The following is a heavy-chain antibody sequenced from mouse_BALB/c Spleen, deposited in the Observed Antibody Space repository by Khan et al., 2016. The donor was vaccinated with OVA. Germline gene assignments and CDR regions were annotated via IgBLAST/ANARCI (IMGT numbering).Heavy chain of an antibody. Sequence: EVQLQQSGTVLARPGTSVKMSCKASGYSFANYWMHWVKQRPGQVLEWVGTIYPGISDXRYNQKFQDKARLTAVTSASTAYMELSSLTSEDSAVYYCTRSYDSYYFDYWGQGTTLTVSS. D-gene: IGHD2-4*01. CDR2: IYPGISDX. J-gene: IGHJ2*01. CDR1: GYSFANYW. CDR3: TRSYDSYYFDY. V-gene: IGHV1-5*01.